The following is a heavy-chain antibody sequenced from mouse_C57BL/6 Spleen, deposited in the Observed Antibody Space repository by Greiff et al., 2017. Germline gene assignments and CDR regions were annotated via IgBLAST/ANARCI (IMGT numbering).Heavy chain of an antibody. J-gene: IGHJ4*01. CDR1: GYTFTSYW. D-gene: IGHD1-1*02. Sequence: VKLMESGAELVKPGASVKLSCKASGYTFTSYWMHWVKQRPGQGLEWIGMIHPNSGSTNYNEKFKSKATLTVDKSSSTAYMQLSSLTSEDSAVYYCARSRLTGDYYAMDYWGQGTSVTVSS. CDR2: IHPNSGST. CDR3: ARSRLTGDYYAMDY. V-gene: IGHV1-64*01.